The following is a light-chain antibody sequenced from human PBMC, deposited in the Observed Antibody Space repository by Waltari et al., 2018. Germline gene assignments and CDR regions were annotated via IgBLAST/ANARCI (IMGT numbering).Light chain of an antibody. Sequence: QSALTQPASVSGSPGQSITISCTGTTNDVGAYYYVSWYQQHPGKAPNLIIYEVTYRPSGGSIRCSGSKSGNTASLTISGLQAEDEADYYCNSYTSTSTYVFGTGTKVTVL. CDR3: NSYTSTSTYV. J-gene: IGLJ1*01. V-gene: IGLV2-14*01. CDR1: TNDVGAYYY. CDR2: EVT.